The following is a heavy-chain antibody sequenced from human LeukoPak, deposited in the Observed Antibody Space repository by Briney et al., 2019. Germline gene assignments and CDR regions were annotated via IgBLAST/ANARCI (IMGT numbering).Heavy chain of an antibody. D-gene: IGHD2-21*02. CDR1: GFTFSNYW. V-gene: IGHV3-74*01. Sequence: GVSLRLSCAASGFTFSNYWIYWVRQAPGKGLVWVARINPDVGGVIYADSVKGRFTISRENAKNTLYLQMNSLRAEDTAVYYCARAVVVSAADYWGQGTLVTASS. CDR3: ARAVVVSAADY. CDR2: INPDVGGV. J-gene: IGHJ4*02.